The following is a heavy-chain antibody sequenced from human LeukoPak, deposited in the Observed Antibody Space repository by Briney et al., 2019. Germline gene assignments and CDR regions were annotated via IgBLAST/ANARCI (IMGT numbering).Heavy chain of an antibody. J-gene: IGHJ3*02. CDR2: IRKKSHRYTT. D-gene: IGHD3-16*01. CDR3: SREGGEGDESAFDI. V-gene: IGHV3-72*01. Sequence: PGGSLRLYCAASGFTFSDYILDWVRQAPGKGLEWVGRIRKKSHRYTTEYAASVKGRFTISRDDSKNTLYLQMNGLTTENTAMYYCSREGGEGDESAFDIWGQGTMVTVSA. CDR1: GFTFSDYI.